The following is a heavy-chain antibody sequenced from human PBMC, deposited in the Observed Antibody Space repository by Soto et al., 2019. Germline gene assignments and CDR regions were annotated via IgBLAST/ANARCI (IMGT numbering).Heavy chain of an antibody. CDR1: GGTFSSYA. CDR3: ARGARDPSYYYDSSGSYFDY. CDR2: IIPIFGTA. D-gene: IGHD3-22*01. V-gene: IGHV1-69*06. J-gene: IGHJ4*02. Sequence: SVKVSCKASGGTFSSYAISWVRQAPGQGLEWMGGIIPIFGTANYAQKFQGRVTITADKSTSTAYMELSSLRSEDTAVYYCARGARDPSYYYDSSGSYFDYWGQGTLVTVSS.